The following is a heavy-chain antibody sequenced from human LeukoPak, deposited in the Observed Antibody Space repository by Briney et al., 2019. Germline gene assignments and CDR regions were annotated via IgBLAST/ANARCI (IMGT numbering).Heavy chain of an antibody. CDR1: GFTFSSYW. CDR2: INSDGSST. D-gene: IGHD4-17*01. CDR3: AKTTWPAYFDY. V-gene: IGHV3-74*01. Sequence: GGSLRLPCAASGFTFSSYWMHWVRQAPGKGLVWVSRINSDGSSTSYADSVKGRFTISRDNAKNTLYLQMSSLRAEDTAVYYCAKTTWPAYFDYWGQGTLVTVSS. J-gene: IGHJ4*02.